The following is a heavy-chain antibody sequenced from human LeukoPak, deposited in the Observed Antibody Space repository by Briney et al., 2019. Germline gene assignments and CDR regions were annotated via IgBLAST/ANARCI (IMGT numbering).Heavy chain of an antibody. Sequence: ASETLPLTCTVSGGSISSSSNYWGWIRQPPGKGLEWVGSIYYAGATYYNPSLKSRVTISVDTSKNQFSLKLSSVTAADTAVYYCARETDPYTVTTDYFDYWGQGTLVTVSS. D-gene: IGHD4-17*01. J-gene: IGHJ4*02. CDR1: GGSISSSSNY. CDR3: ARETDPYTVTTDYFDY. V-gene: IGHV4-39*07. CDR2: IYYAGAT.